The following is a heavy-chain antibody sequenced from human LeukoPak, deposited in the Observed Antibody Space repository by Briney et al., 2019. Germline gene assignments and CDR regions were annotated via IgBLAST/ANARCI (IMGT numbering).Heavy chain of an antibody. V-gene: IGHV3-23*01. CDR2: ISGSGGTT. CDR1: GFTFSNYA. CDR3: AKGNYYYGSGTYPNFDY. Sequence: SGGSLRLSCAASGFTFSNYAMNWVRQAPGKGLEWVSLISGSGGTTYYADSVKGRFTISRDNSKNTLYLQMNSLRVEDTAVYYCAKGNYYYGSGTYPNFDYWSQGTLVTVSS. D-gene: IGHD3-10*01. J-gene: IGHJ4*02.